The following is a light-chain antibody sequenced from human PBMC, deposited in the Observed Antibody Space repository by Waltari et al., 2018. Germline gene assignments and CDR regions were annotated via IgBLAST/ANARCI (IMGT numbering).Light chain of an antibody. J-gene: IGLJ1*01. CDR3: CSYAGLGIYV. CDR2: EVT. V-gene: IGLV2-23*02. CDR1: SSDVGNYNL. Sequence: QSGLTQPASVSGSPGQSITISCTGTSSDVGNYNLVSWYQQYPGQAPKLMVYEVTKRASGFVHRFSGSKSGNTASLTIYGLQSEDEADYYCCSYAGLGIYVFGTGTKVTVL.